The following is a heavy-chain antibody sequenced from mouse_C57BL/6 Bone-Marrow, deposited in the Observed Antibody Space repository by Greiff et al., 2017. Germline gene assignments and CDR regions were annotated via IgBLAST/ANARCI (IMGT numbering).Heavy chain of an antibody. J-gene: IGHJ2*01. V-gene: IGHV14-4*01. Sequence: EVQLQESGAELVRPGASVKLSCTASGFNIKDDYMHWVKQRPEQGLEWIGWIDPENGDTEYASKFQGKATITADTYSNTAYLQLSSLTTEDTAVYYYTDYYYDSSRGYYFDYWGQGTTLTVSA. CDR2: IDPENGDT. D-gene: IGHD1-1*01. CDR3: TDYYYDSSRGYYFDY. CDR1: GFNIKDDY.